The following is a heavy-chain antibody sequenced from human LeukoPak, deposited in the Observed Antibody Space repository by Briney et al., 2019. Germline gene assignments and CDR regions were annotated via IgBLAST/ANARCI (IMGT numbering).Heavy chain of an antibody. CDR2: ISADAVDT. D-gene: IGHD5-24*01. V-gene: IGHV3-23*01. CDR3: ARGAGYNYPYYFDY. Sequence: GGSLRLSCVASGFTFSNHAMTWVRQAPGKGLEWVSAISADAVDTFYAPSVKGRFTISRDNSKNTLYLQMNSLRAEDTAVYYCARGAGYNYPYYFDYWGQGTLVTVSS. CDR1: GFTFSNHA. J-gene: IGHJ4*02.